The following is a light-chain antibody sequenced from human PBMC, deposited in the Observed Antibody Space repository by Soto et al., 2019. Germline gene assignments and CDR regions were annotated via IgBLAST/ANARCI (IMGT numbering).Light chain of an antibody. V-gene: IGKV3-20*01. CDR2: GAS. J-gene: IGKJ1*01. Sequence: DIVLTQSPGTLSLSPGERATLSCRASQSVGSSYLAWYQQKPGQAPRLLIYGASSRATGIPDRFSGSGSATDFTLTISRLEPEDFAVYYCQQYGSSPRAFGQGTKVEIK. CDR3: QQYGSSPRA. CDR1: QSVGSSY.